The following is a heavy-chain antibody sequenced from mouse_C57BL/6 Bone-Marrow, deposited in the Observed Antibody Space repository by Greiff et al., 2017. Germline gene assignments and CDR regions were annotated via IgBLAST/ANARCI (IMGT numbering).Heavy chain of an antibody. V-gene: IGHV1-52*01. J-gene: IGHJ3*01. CDR2: IDPSDSET. CDR1: GYTFTSYW. D-gene: IGHD1-1*01. CDR3: ASADYGSSYGWFAY. Sequence: VQLQQPGAELVRPGSSVKLSCKASGYTFTSYWMHWVKQRPIQGLEWIGNIDPSDSETHYNQKFKDKATLTVDKSYSTAYMQLSSLTSEDSAVYYCASADYGSSYGWFAYWGQGTLVTVSA.